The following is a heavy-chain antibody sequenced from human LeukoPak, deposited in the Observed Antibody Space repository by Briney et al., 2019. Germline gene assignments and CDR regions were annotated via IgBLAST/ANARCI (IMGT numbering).Heavy chain of an antibody. CDR3: AKEMVTMVRGVGEGFDP. CDR2: ISYDGSNK. Sequence: GGSLRLSCAASGFTFSSYGMHWVRQAPGKGLEWVAVISYDGSNKYYADSVKGRFTISRDNSKNTLYLQMNSLRAEDTAVYYCAKEMVTMVRGVGEGFDPWGQGTLVTVSS. V-gene: IGHV3-30*18. D-gene: IGHD3-10*01. CDR1: GFTFSSYG. J-gene: IGHJ5*02.